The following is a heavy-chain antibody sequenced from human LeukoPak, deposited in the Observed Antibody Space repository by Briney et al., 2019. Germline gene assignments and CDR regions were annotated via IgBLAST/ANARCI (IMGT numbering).Heavy chain of an antibody. CDR1: GFSLSTSGMC. Sequence: SGPTLVNPTQTLTLTCTFSGFSLSTSGMCVSWIRQPPGKALEWLARIDWDDDKYYSTSLETRLTISKDTSKNQVVLTMTNMDPVDTATYYCARIPGYGSGWGLDYWGQGTLVTVSS. V-gene: IGHV2-70*11. CDR2: IDWDDDK. CDR3: ARIPGYGSGWGLDY. J-gene: IGHJ4*02. D-gene: IGHD6-19*01.